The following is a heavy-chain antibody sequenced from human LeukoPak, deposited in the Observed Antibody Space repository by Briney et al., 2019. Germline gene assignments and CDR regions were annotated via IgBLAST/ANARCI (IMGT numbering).Heavy chain of an antibody. Sequence: SETLSLTCTVSGGSISSYYWSWIRQPPGKGLEWIGYIYTSGSTNYNPSLKSRVTISVDTSKNQFSLKLSSVTAADTAVYYCARHSAEDAFDIWGQGTMVTVSS. CDR1: GGSISSYY. V-gene: IGHV4-4*09. J-gene: IGHJ3*02. D-gene: IGHD2-21*01. CDR2: IYTSGST. CDR3: ARHSAEDAFDI.